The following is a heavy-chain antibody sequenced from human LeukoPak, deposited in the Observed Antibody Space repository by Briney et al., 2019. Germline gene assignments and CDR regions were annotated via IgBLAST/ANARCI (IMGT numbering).Heavy chain of an antibody. J-gene: IGHJ6*04. CDR3: AELGITMIGGV. CDR1: GFPFSSHG. D-gene: IGHD3-10*02. CDR2: ISPGGPT. Sequence: PGGSLRLSCAGSGFPFSSHGMNWVRQAPGKGLEWVSGISPGGPTYYADSVKGRFTISRDNAKNSLYLQMNSLRAEDTAVYYCAELGITMIGGVWGKGTTVTISS. V-gene: IGHV3-23*01.